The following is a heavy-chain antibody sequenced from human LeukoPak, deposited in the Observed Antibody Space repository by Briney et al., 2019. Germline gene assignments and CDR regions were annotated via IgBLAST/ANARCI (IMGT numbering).Heavy chain of an antibody. CDR1: GFTFSSYW. D-gene: IGHD1-26*01. CDR2: IKQDRSEK. CDR3: ARDLNGWELGDWFDP. Sequence: PGESLRLSCAASGFTFSSYWMSWVRQAPGKGLEWVANIKQDRSEKYYVDSVKGRFTISRDNAKNSLYLQMNSLRAEDTAVYYCARDLNGWELGDWFDPWGQGTLVTVSS. J-gene: IGHJ5*02. V-gene: IGHV3-7*01.